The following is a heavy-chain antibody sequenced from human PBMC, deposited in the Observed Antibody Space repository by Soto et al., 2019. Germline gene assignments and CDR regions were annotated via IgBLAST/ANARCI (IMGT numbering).Heavy chain of an antibody. CDR3: AREIPEGSGSYNAFDI. V-gene: IGHV3-66*01. Sequence: EVQLVESGGGLVQPGGSLRLSCAASGFTVSSNYMSWVRQAPGKGLEWVSVIYSGGSTYYADSVKGRFTISRDNSKNTLDLQMNSLRAEDTAVYYCAREIPEGSGSYNAFDIWGQGTMVTVSS. CDR2: IYSGGST. D-gene: IGHD3-10*01. J-gene: IGHJ3*02. CDR1: GFTVSSNY.